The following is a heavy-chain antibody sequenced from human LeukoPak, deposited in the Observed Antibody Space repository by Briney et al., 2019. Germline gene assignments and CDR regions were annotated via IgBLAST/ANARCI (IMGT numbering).Heavy chain of an antibody. J-gene: IGHJ4*02. CDR3: ARSSREMATTPFDY. V-gene: IGHV3-64*01. Sequence: GGSLRLSRAASGFTFSSYAMHWVRQAPGKGLEYVSAISSNGGSTYYANSVKGRFTISRDNSKNTLYLQMGSLRAEDMAVYYCARSSREMATTPFDYWGQGTLVTVSS. CDR2: ISSNGGST. CDR1: GFTFSSYA. D-gene: IGHD5-24*01.